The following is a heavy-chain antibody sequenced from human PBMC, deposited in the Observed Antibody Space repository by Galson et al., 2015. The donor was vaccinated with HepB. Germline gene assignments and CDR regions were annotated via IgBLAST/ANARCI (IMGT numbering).Heavy chain of an antibody. Sequence: SLRLSCAASGFTFSSYGMHWVRQAPGKGLEWVSVITYDGDNKYYKDSVKGRFHISRDNSKNTLYLQMNSMRAEDTAVYYCAKENTMTVFSVMHPPNYWGQGTLVTVSS. CDR3: AKENTMTVFSVMHPPNY. CDR1: GFTFSSYG. J-gene: IGHJ4*02. V-gene: IGHV3-30*18. CDR2: ITYDGDNK. D-gene: IGHD3-3*01.